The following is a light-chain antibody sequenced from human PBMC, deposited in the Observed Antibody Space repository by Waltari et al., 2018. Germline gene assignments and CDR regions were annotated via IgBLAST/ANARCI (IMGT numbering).Light chain of an antibody. CDR1: QGISNF. CDR2: DAS. Sequence: DIQMPQSPSCLSASVGDRVTSTCQASQGISNFLNWYQQKPAEAPKLLIHDASKLETGVPSRFSGSASGTDLTFTISSLQPADIATYYCQQYKNLPYTFGQGTKLEI. CDR3: QQYKNLPYT. V-gene: IGKV1-33*01. J-gene: IGKJ2*01.